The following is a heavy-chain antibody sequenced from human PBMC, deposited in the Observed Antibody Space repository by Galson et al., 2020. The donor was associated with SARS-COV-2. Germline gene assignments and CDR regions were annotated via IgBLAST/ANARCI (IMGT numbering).Heavy chain of an antibody. CDR3: ARDLYYGSGTYLLGY. CDR2: TYYRSKWYS. V-gene: IGHV6-1*01. Sequence: LSLTCAISGDSVSSNTASWNWIRQSPSRGLEWLGRTYYRSKWYSEFADSVRSRININPDTSKNQFSLQLTSVTPEDTAVYYCARDLYYGSGTYLLGYWGQGTLVTVSS. J-gene: IGHJ4*02. CDR1: GDSVSSNTAS. D-gene: IGHD3-10*01.